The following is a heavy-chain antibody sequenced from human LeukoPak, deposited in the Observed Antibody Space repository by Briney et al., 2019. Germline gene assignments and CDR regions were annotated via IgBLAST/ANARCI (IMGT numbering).Heavy chain of an antibody. Sequence: GGSLRLSCAASGFTFSSYAMSWLRQAPGKGLEWVSAISGSGGSTYYADSVKGRFTISRDNSKNTLYLQMNSLRAEDTAVYYCAKSRSGIAAAGTNYWGQGTLVTVSS. CDR3: AKSRSGIAAAGTNY. CDR2: ISGSGGST. V-gene: IGHV3-23*01. CDR1: GFTFSSYA. J-gene: IGHJ4*02. D-gene: IGHD6-13*01.